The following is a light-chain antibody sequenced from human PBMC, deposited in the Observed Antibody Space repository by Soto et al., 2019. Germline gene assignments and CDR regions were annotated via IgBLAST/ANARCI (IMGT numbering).Light chain of an antibody. Sequence: IQVNQSPSSLSASVGDRVTITCRASQSISSYLNWYQQKPGKAPKLLIYAASSLQSGVPSRFSGSGSGTDFTLTISSLQPEDFATYYCQQSYSTPPITFGQGTRLEI. CDR3: QQSYSTPPIT. CDR1: QSISSY. J-gene: IGKJ5*01. V-gene: IGKV1-39*01. CDR2: AAS.